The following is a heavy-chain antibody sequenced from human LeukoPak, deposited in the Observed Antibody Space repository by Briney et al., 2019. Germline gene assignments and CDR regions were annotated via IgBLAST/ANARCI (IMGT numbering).Heavy chain of an antibody. J-gene: IGHJ4*02. D-gene: IGHD4-17*01. CDR3: ARGFHGELDY. CDR1: GYTFTSYY. V-gene: IGHV1-46*01. CDR2: INPSGGST. Sequence: ASVMVSCRASGYTFTSYYMHWVRQAPGQGLEWMGIINPSGGSTSYAQKFQGSVTMTRDTSTSTVYMELSSLRSEDTAVYYCARGFHGELDYWGQGTLVTVSS.